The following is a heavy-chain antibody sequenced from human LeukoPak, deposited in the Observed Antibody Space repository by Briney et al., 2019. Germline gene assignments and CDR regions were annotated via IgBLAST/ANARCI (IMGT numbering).Heavy chain of an antibody. CDR3: ARGYSGYVLDY. V-gene: IGHV4-61*02. J-gene: IGHJ4*02. D-gene: IGHD5-12*01. CDR2: IYTSGST. CDR1: GGSISSGSYY. Sequence: PSETLSLTCTVSGGSISSGSYYWSWIRQPAGKGLEWIGRIYTSGSTNYNPSLKSRVTMSVDTSKNQFSLKLSSVTAADTAVYYCARGYSGYVLDYWGQGTLVTVSS.